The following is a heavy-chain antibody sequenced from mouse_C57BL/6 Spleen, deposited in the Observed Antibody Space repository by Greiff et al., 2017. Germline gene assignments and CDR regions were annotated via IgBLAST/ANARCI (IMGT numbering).Heavy chain of an antibody. CDR3: ARGRSNSWFAY. J-gene: IGHJ3*01. Sequence: QVQLKPSGPELVKPGASVKISCKASGYAFSSSWMNWVKHRPGKGLVWIGRISPGDGDPNYNGKFKGKATLTADKSSSTAYMQLSILTSEDSAVYFCARGRSNSWFAYWGQGTLVTVSA. CDR1: GYAFSSSW. D-gene: IGHD2-5*01. CDR2: ISPGDGDP. V-gene: IGHV1-82*01.